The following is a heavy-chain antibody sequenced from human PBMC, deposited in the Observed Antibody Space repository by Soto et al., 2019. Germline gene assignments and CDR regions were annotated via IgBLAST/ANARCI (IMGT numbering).Heavy chain of an antibody. CDR1: GFTFSSYS. CDR3: ASKLGQDDGFDI. J-gene: IGHJ3*02. CDR2: ISSSSSYI. D-gene: IGHD3-16*01. Sequence: GGSLRLSCAASGFTFSSYSMNWVRQAPGKGMEWVSSISSSSSYIYYADSVKGRFTISRDNAKNSLYLQMNSLRAEDTAVYYCASKLGQDDGFDIWGQGTMVPVSS. V-gene: IGHV3-21*01.